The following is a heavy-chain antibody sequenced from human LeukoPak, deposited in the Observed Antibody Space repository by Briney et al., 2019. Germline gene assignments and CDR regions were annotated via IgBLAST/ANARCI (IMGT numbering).Heavy chain of an antibody. V-gene: IGHV3-33*01. CDR2: IWYDGSNK. D-gene: IGHD2-2*01. CDR3: ARAGVVVVPAASDAFDI. J-gene: IGHJ3*02. Sequence: GGSLRLSCAASGFTFSSYGMHWVRQAPGKGLEWVAVIWYDGSNKYYADSVKGRFTISRDNSKNTLYLQMSSLRAEDTAVYYCARAGVVVVPAASDAFDIWGQGTMVTVSS. CDR1: GFTFSSYG.